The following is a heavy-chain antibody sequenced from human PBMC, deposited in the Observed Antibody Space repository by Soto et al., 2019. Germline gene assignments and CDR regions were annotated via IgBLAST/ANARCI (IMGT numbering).Heavy chain of an antibody. CDR3: ARLGNWNDDPFDY. CDR1: GGSFSGYI. J-gene: IGHJ4*02. V-gene: IGHV4-34*01. D-gene: IGHD1-20*01. Sequence: SETLSLTCAVHGGSFSGYIWTWIRQPPGKGLQWIGQIYYSGSTYYNPSLKSRVTISVDTSKNQFSLKLSSVTAADTAVYYCARLGNWNDDPFDYWGQGTLVTVS. CDR2: IYYSGST.